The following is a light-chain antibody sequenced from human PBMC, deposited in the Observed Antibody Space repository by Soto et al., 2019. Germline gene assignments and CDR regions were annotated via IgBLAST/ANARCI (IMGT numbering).Light chain of an antibody. CDR2: AAS. CDR3: QQSYSTHT. CDR1: QSISSY. V-gene: IGKV1-39*01. J-gene: IGKJ3*01. Sequence: DIQMTQSPSSLSASVGDRVTITCRASQSISSYLNWYQQKPGKAPKLLIYAASSLQSGVPSRFSGSGSGTDFTLTISSLQPEDFATYYCQQSYSTHTVGPGPKVDIK.